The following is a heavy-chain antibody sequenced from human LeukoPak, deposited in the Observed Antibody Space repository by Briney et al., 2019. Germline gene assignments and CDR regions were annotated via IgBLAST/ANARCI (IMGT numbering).Heavy chain of an antibody. CDR2: ISSSSSYI. J-gene: IGHJ4*02. V-gene: IGHV3-21*01. CDR1: GFTFSSYS. D-gene: IGHD7-27*01. CDR3: AREKTGDPCFDY. Sequence: GGSLRLSCAASGFTFSSYSMNWVRQAPGKGLEWVSSISSSSSYIYYADSVKGRFTIPRDNAKNSLYLQMNSLRAEDTSVYYCAREKTGDPCFDYWGQGTLVTVSS.